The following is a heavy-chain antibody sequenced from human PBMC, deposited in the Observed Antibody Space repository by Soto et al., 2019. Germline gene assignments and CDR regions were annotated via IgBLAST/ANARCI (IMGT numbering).Heavy chain of an antibody. J-gene: IGHJ1*01. V-gene: IGHV3-48*02. CDR1: GFTFSSYS. Sequence: GGSLRLSCAASGFTFSSYSMNWVRQAPGKGLEWVSYISSSSSTIYYADSVKGRFTISRDNAKNSLYLQMNSLRDEDTAVYYCAGLDSSGYYYPQKYFQHWGQGTLVTVSS. CDR2: ISSSSSTI. CDR3: AGLDSSGYYYPQKYFQH. D-gene: IGHD3-22*01.